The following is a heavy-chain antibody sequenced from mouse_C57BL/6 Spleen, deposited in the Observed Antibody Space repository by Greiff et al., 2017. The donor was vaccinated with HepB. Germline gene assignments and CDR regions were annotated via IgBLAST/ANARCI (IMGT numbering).Heavy chain of an antibody. CDR3: SREKYSNYGAMDY. Sequence: QVQLKQSGAELVRPGNSVKVSCKASGYAFTNYLIEWVKQRPGQGLEWIGVINPGSGGTNYNEKFKGKATLTADKSSSTAYMQLSSLTSEDSAVYVCSREKYSNYGAMDYWGQGTSVTVSS. CDR1: GYAFTNYL. J-gene: IGHJ4*01. CDR2: INPGSGGT. D-gene: IGHD2-5*01. V-gene: IGHV1-54*01.